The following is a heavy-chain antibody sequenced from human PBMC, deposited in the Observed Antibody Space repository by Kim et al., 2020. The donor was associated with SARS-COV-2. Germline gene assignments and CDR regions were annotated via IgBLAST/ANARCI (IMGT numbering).Heavy chain of an antibody. CDR3: ARDLYY. V-gene: IGHV1-69*13. Sequence: SVKVSCKASGDSFDSYVFSWVRQAPGQGLEWMGGIVPLIGSPDYAQTFQGRLTITADESTNTAYMELSNLKSEDTAMYYCARDLYYWGQGTLVTVSS. CDR2: IVPLIGSP. J-gene: IGHJ4*02. CDR1: GDSFDSYV.